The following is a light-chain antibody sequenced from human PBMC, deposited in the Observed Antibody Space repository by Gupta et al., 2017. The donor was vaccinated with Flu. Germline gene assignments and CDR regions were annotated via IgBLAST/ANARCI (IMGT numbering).Light chain of an antibody. V-gene: IGKV3-11*01. CDR3: QQRENWPYT. J-gene: IGKJ2*01. CDR2: DAT. Sequence: PATLTASPCETATLSCRASQSVNSYVAWHQQKPGQAPRLLIYDATKRASDTPARCSGSGSRTDFTLTITSREAEDAGVYYCQQRENWPYTFGQGTKVEIK. CDR1: QSVNSY.